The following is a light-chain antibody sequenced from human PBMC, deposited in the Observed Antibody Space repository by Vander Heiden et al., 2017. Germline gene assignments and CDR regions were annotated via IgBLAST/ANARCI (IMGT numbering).Light chain of an antibody. V-gene: IGKV1-33*01. J-gene: IGKJ3*01. CDR3: QQYDNVLIT. CDR2: DVS. CDR1: QVIRKY. Sequence: DIQFTQSPSSLSASVGDRVTITCHASQVIRKYLNWYQQKPGQAPNLLIFDVSNLKAGVPSRFSGSGSGTDFAFTISSLQPEDIATYYCQQYDNVLITFGPGTKVEIK.